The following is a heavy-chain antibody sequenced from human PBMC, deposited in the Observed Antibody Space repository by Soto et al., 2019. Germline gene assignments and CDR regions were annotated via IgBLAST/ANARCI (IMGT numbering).Heavy chain of an antibody. D-gene: IGHD6-6*01. J-gene: IGHJ6*02. CDR3: ARVSSSIAARPYYYYGMDV. Sequence: QTLSLTCAISGDSVSSNSAAWNWIRQSPSRGLEWLGRTYYRSKWYNDYAVSVKSRITINPDTSKNQFSLQLNSVTPEDTAVYYCARVSSSIAARPYYYYGMDVWGQGTTVTVSS. CDR1: GDSVSSNSAA. CDR2: TYYRSKWYN. V-gene: IGHV6-1*01.